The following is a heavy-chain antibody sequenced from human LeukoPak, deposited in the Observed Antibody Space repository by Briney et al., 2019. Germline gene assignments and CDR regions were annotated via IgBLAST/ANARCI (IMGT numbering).Heavy chain of an antibody. CDR2: IYYSEST. D-gene: IGHD1-20*01. Sequence: SQTLSLTCTVSGGSISSGDYYWSWIRQPPGKGLEWIGYIYYSESTYYNPSLKSRVTISVDTSKNQFSLKLSSVTAADTAVYYCASGVNGITGSYRFDYWGQGTLVTVSS. J-gene: IGHJ4*02. CDR1: GGSISSGDYY. CDR3: ASGVNGITGSYRFDY. V-gene: IGHV4-30-4*08.